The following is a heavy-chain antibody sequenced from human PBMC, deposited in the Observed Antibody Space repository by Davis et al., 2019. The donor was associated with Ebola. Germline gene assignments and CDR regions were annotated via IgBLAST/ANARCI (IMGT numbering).Heavy chain of an antibody. CDR1: GFTFSSYW. CDR2: INSDGSST. J-gene: IGHJ6*04. Sequence: GESLKISCAASGFTFSSYWMHWVRQAPGKGLVWVSRINSDGSSTSYADSVKGRFTISRDNSKNTLYLQMNSLRAEDTAVYYCAREGPGMDVWGKGTTVTVSS. V-gene: IGHV3-74*01. CDR3: AREGPGMDV.